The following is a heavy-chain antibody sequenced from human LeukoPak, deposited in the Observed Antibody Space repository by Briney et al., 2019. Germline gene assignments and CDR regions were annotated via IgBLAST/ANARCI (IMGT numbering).Heavy chain of an antibody. CDR1: GYSLGKNYY. J-gene: IGHJ4*02. CDR2: IYGTGST. D-gene: IGHD3-16*01. V-gene: IGHV4-38-2*01. Sequence: ASETLSLTCAVSGYSLGKNYYWGWIRQPPGKGLEWIGRIYGTGSTSYNPSLMNRVTMSVDTSKNHFSLKLTSVTAADTAVYYCARYDSRGSASTRFDHWGQGILVTISS. CDR3: ARYDSRGSASTRFDH.